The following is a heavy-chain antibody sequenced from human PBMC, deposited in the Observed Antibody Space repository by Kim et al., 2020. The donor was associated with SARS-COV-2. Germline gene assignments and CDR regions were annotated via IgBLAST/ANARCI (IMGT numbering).Heavy chain of an antibody. CDR2: YN. D-gene: IGHD6-13*01. J-gene: IGHJ5*02. CDR3: ARGGSRGFDP. V-gene: IGHV6-1*01. Sequence: YNEYAVSVKSRITINPDTSKNQFSLQLNSVTPEDTAVYYCARGGSRGFDPWGQGTLVTVSS.